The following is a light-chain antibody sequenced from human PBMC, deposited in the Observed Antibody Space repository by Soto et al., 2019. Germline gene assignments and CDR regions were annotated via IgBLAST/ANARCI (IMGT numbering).Light chain of an antibody. CDR3: PRYNNWRT. CDR2: DAS. V-gene: IGKV3-15*01. Sequence: EIVMTQSPATLSVSPGERATLSCRASQSVSSNLAWYQQKPGQAPRLLIHDASTRATGTPARFSGSGSGTEFTLTISSLQSEDSAVYYCPRYNNWRTFGQGTKVEIK. CDR1: QSVSSN. J-gene: IGKJ1*01.